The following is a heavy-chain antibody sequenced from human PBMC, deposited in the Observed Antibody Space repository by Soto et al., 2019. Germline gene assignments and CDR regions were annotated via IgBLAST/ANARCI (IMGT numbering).Heavy chain of an antibody. CDR2: ISGSGGGT. D-gene: IGHD6-6*01. V-gene: IGHV3-23*01. CDR1: GFTLSSYA. CDR3: AKGGIKERLVPYLDS. J-gene: IGHJ5*01. Sequence: PGGSLRLSCAASGFTLSSYAMNWVRQAPGKGLEWISGISGSGGGTDYADSVRGRFTISRDNSKNTLYLQMNNLRAEDTAVYYCAKGGIKERLVPYLDSWGHGTLVTVSS.